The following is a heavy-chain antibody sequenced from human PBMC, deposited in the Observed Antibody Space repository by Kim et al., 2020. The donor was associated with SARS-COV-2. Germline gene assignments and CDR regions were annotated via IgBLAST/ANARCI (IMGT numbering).Heavy chain of an antibody. CDR2: ISGSGGST. V-gene: IGHV3-23*01. CDR3: AKKGYIVVVVADPFDP. Sequence: GGSLRLSCAASGFTFSSYAMSWVRQAPGKGLEWVSAISGSGGSTYYADSVKGRFTISRDNSKNTLYLQMNSLRAEDTAVYYCAKKGYIVVVVADPFDPWGQGTLVTVSS. J-gene: IGHJ5*02. CDR1: GFTFSSYA. D-gene: IGHD2-15*01.